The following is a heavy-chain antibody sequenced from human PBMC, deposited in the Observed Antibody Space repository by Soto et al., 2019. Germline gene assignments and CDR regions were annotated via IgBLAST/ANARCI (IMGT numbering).Heavy chain of an antibody. D-gene: IGHD3-16*01. V-gene: IGHV4-31*03. CDR2: IYYSGST. CDR1: GGSISSGGYY. CDR3: ARVGGINWFDP. Sequence: QVQLQESGPGLVKPSQTLSLTCTVSGGSISSGGYYWSWIRQHPGKGLEWIGYIYYSGSTYYNPSLNSRVTISVDPSKNPFSLKLSSVTAADTAVYYCARVGGINWFDPWGQGTLVTVSS. J-gene: IGHJ5*02.